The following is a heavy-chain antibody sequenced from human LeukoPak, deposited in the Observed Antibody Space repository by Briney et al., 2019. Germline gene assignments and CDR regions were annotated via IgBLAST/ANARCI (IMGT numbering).Heavy chain of an antibody. CDR2: IYDSGTS. CDR1: GGSISNYF. CDR3: ARSNGWYSFDY. Sequence: SETLSLTCTVSGGSISNYFWSWIRQPPGKGLEWVAYIYDSGTSNYNPSLKSRVTISVDTSKNQFSLSLSCVTAADTAVYYCARSNGWYSFDYWGQGTLVTVSS. D-gene: IGHD6-19*01. V-gene: IGHV4-59*01. J-gene: IGHJ4*02.